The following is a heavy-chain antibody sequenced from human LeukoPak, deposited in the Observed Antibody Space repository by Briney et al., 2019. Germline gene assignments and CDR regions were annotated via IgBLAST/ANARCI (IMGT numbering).Heavy chain of an antibody. D-gene: IGHD6-13*01. V-gene: IGHV1-2*06. J-gene: IGHJ5*02. CDR3: ARDESQQLVLDNWFDP. CDR2: IDPNSGST. CDR1: GYTFTGYY. Sequence: GASVKVSCKASGYTFTGYYMHWVRQAPGQGLEWMERIDPNSGSTNYAQKFQGRVTMTRDTSISTAYMELSRLRSDDAAVYYCARDESQQLVLDNWFDPWGQGTLVTVSS.